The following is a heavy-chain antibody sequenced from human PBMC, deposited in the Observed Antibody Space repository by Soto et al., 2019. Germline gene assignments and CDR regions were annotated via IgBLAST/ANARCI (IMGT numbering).Heavy chain of an antibody. CDR1: GFTFSSYG. Sequence: QVQLVESGGGVVQPGRSLRLSCAASGFTFSSYGMHWVRQAPGKGLEWVAVIWYDGSNKYYADSVKGRFTISRDNSKNTLYRQMNSLRADDTAVYYCARVSKELRYFDERGLGYYYYYIDVWGKGTTVTVSS. CDR2: IWYDGSNK. J-gene: IGHJ6*03. CDR3: ARVSKELRYFDERGLGYYYYYIDV. D-gene: IGHD3-9*01. V-gene: IGHV3-33*01.